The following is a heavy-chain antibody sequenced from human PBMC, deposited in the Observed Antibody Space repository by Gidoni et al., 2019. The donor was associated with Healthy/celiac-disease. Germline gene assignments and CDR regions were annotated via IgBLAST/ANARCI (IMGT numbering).Heavy chain of an antibody. J-gene: IGHJ4*02. CDR1: GFTFSSYA. Sequence: EVQLVESGGGLVQPGGSLRLSCSVSGFTFSSYAMHWVRQAPGKGLEYVSAISSNGGSTYYADSVKGRFTISRDNSKNTLYLQMSSLRAEDTAVYYCVKLSRRAIQLWLPFDYWGQGTLVTVSS. CDR3: VKLSRRAIQLWLPFDY. D-gene: IGHD5-18*01. CDR2: ISSNGGST. V-gene: IGHV3-64D*09.